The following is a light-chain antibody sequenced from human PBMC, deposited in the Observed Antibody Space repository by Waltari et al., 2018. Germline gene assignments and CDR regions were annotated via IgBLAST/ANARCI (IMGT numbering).Light chain of an antibody. CDR2: EVS. J-gene: IGLJ1*01. CDR3: SSYTSATTLYV. V-gene: IGLV2-14*01. CDR1: SSDVGTYNY. Sequence: QSALTQPASVSGSPGQSITISCTGTSSDVGTYNYVSWFQHHPGKAPKLIIYEVSDRLSVILHLFAGSRSGDSASLTISGLQAEDEADYYCSSYTSATTLYVFGTGTKVTVL.